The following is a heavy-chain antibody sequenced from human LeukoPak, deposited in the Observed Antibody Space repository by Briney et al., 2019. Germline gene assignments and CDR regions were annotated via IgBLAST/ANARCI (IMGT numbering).Heavy chain of an antibody. D-gene: IGHD3-3*01. J-gene: IGHJ4*02. V-gene: IGHV4-34*01. CDR1: GGSFSGYY. CDR2: INHSGST. CDR3: ARGRGPLRFLGWSPGATYFDY. Sequence: SETLSLTCAVYGGSFSGYYWSWIRQPPGKGLEWIGEINHSGSTNYNPSLKSRVTISVDTSKNQFSLKLSSVTAADTAVYYCARGRGPLRFLGWSPGATYFDYWGQGTLVTVSS.